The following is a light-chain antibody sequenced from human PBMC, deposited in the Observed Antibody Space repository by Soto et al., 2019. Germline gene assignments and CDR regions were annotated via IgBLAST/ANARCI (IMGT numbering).Light chain of an antibody. CDR2: DAS. J-gene: IGKJ1*01. CDR3: QQYNSYSGT. Sequence: QMTQSPSALSASVGDRVTITCRASQSISSWLAWYQQKPGKAPKLLIYDASSLESGVPSRFSGSGSGTEFTLTISSLQSDDFATYYCQQYNSYSGTFGQGTKVDNK. CDR1: QSISSW. V-gene: IGKV1-5*01.